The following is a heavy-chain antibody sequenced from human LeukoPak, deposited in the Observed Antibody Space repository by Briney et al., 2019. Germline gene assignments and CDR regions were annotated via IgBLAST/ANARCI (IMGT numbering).Heavy chain of an antibody. CDR1: GYTFTSYG. CDR2: ISAYNGNT. D-gene: IGHD2-15*01. V-gene: IGHV1-18*01. CDR3: ARDLGRRCSGGSCYYYSNYMDV. J-gene: IGHJ6*03. Sequence: ASVKVSCKASGYTFTSYGISWVRQAPGQGLEWMGWISAYNGNTKYAQKLQGRVTMTTDTSTSTAYMELRSLRSDDTAVYYCARDLGRRCSGGSCYYYSNYMDVWGKGTTVTISS.